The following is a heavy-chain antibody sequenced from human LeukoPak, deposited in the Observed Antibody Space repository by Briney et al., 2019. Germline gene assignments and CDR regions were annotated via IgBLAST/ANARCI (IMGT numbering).Heavy chain of an antibody. CDR1: GFTFSSYA. J-gene: IGHJ4*02. CDR2: ISYDGSNK. Sequence: GGSLRLSCAASGFTFSSYAMHWVRQAPGKGLEWVAVISYDGSNKYYADSVKGRFTISRDNSKNTLYLQMNSLRAEDTAVYYCAREGQQQLVPFDYWGQGTLVTVSS. V-gene: IGHV3-30-3*01. CDR3: AREGQQQLVPFDY. D-gene: IGHD6-13*01.